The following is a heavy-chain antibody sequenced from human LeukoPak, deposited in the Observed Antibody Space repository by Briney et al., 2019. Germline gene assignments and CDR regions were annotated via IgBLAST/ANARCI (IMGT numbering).Heavy chain of an antibody. J-gene: IGHJ5*02. V-gene: IGHV1-8*03. CDR3: AREGDP. CDR2: MNPDSGNT. CDR1: GYTFTGYD. Sequence: ASVKVSCKASGYTFTGYDINWVRQATGQGLEWMGWMNPDSGNTAYAQKFQGRITITRNTSISTVYMELSSLRSEDTAVYYCAREGDPWGQGTLVTVSS.